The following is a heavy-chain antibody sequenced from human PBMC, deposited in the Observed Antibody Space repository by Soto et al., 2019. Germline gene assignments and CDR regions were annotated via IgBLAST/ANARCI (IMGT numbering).Heavy chain of an antibody. D-gene: IGHD5-18*01. CDR2: ILYTGYT. Sequence: SETLSLTCTVSGGSISDYYWSWIRQPPGKGLEWIGYILYTGYTNYNPSLKSRVTISVDTSKNQFSLKLSSVTAADTAVYYCALGGELWSFDYWGQGTLVIVSS. CDR3: ALGGELWSFDY. V-gene: IGHV4-59*01. J-gene: IGHJ4*02. CDR1: GGSISDYY.